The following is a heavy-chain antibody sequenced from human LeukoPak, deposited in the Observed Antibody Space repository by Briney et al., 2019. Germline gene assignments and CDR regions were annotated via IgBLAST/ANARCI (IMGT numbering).Heavy chain of an antibody. V-gene: IGHV1-18*01. CDR3: ARGSGSRFDP. CDR2: ISAYNGNT. D-gene: IGHD1-26*01. J-gene: IGHJ5*02. CDR1: GYTFTSYG. Sequence: GASVKVSCKASGYTFTSYGISWVRQAPGQGREWMGWISAYNGNTNYAQKLQGRVTMTTDTSPSTAYMELRSLRSADTAVYSCARGSGSRFDPWGQGNLVTVSS.